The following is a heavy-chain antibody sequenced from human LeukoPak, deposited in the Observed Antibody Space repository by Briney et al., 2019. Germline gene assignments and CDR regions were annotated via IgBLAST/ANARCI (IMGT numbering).Heavy chain of an antibody. CDR2: ISGSSDTI. Sequence: GGSLRLSCGASGFTFSTYNMNWVRQAPGKGLEWVSYISGSSDTIYHAESVKGRFTISRDNAKNSLYLQMNSLRAEDTALYSCARENYYASGTLDYWGQGTLVTVSA. CDR1: GFTFSTYN. J-gene: IGHJ4*02. D-gene: IGHD3-10*01. V-gene: IGHV3-48*01. CDR3: ARENYYASGTLDY.